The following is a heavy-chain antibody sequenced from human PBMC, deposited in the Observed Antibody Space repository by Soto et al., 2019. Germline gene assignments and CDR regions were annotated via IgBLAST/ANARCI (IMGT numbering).Heavy chain of an antibody. CDR1: GFSLNTSAVG. D-gene: IGHD6-6*01. CDR3: AHRRLDYSSSYYFDY. J-gene: IGHJ4*02. CDR2: LYWDDDK. V-gene: IGHV2-5*02. Sequence: QITLKESGPTLVKPTQTLTLSCTFSGFSLNTSAVGVGWIRKPPGKALEWLALLYWDDDKRYSPSLKSRLTITKDTSKNQVVLTMTNMDPVDTATYYCAHRRLDYSSSYYFDYWGQGTLVTVSS.